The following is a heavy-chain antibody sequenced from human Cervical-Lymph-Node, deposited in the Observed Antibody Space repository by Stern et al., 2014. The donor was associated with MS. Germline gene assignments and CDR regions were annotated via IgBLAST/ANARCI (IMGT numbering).Heavy chain of an antibody. D-gene: IGHD3-16*02. CDR2: ISSSSSYI. V-gene: IGHV3-21*01. CDR1: GFTFSTYS. CDR3: ASRSYYYYGMDV. J-gene: IGHJ6*02. Sequence: VQLVQSGGGLVKPGGSLRLSCAASGFTFSTYSMNWVRQAPGKGLEWVASISSSSSYIYYADSVKGRFTISRDNTKNSLYLQMNSLRAEDTAVYYCASRSYYYYGMDVWGQGTTVTVSS.